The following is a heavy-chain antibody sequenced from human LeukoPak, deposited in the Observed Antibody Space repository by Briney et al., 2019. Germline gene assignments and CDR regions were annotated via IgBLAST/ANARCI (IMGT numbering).Heavy chain of an antibody. Sequence: SGGSLRLSCAASGFTFSSYAMSWVRQAPGKGLEWVSAISGAGDSTYYADSVKGRFTISRDTSKNTLYLQMNSLRAEDTAVYYCAKDAGLVGAYPRTLDYWGQGTLVTVSS. CDR3: AKDAGLVGAYPRTLDY. J-gene: IGHJ4*02. CDR1: GFTFSSYA. CDR2: ISGAGDST. V-gene: IGHV3-23*01. D-gene: IGHD1-26*01.